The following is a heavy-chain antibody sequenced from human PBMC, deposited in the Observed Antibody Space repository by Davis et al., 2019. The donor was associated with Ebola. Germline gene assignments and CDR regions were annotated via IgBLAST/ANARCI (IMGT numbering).Heavy chain of an antibody. D-gene: IGHD3-10*01. CDR1: GYTFTRYG. J-gene: IGHJ5*02. V-gene: IGHV1-18*01. Sequence: PSVKVSCKASGYTFTRYGISWVRQAPGQGLEWMGWINAYNGNTNYAQNLQGRVTMTTDTSTSTAYMEVRSLRYDDTAVYYCARAVTMVLPSGWFDPWGQGTLVTVSS. CDR3: ARAVTMVLPSGWFDP. CDR2: INAYNGNT.